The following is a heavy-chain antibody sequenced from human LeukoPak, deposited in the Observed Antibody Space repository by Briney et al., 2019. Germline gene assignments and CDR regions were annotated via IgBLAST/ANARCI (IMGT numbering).Heavy chain of an antibody. CDR3: ARAGGRSWFDP. Sequence: ASVKVSCKASGYTFTGYYMHWVRQAPGQGLEWMGWISGYNSKTFYAQKFQGRVTMTTDTSMSTAYMGLSRLTSDDTAVYYCARAGGRSWFDPWGQGTLVTVSS. V-gene: IGHV1-2*02. J-gene: IGHJ5*02. CDR2: ISGYNSKT. CDR1: GYTFTGYY.